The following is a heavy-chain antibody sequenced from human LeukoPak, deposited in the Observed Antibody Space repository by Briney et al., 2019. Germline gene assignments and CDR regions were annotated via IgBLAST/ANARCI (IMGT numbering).Heavy chain of an antibody. D-gene: IGHD6-13*01. J-gene: IGHJ4*02. V-gene: IGHV3-7*03. Sequence: ETLSLTCTVSGGSISSSSFYWGWIRQPPGKGLEWVANIKQDGSEKYYVDSVKGRFTISRDNAKNSLYLQMNSLRAEDTAVYFCAREGILAGGAHWGQGTLVTVSS. CDR3: AREGILAGGAH. CDR1: GGSISSSSFY. CDR2: IKQDGSEK.